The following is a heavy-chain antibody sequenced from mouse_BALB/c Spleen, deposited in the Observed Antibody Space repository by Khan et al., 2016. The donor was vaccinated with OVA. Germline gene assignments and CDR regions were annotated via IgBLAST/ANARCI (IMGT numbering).Heavy chain of an antibody. CDR1: GFTFTSYG. CDR2: IYPGNGYT. CDR3: AAAYYRNYFDY. J-gene: IGHJ2*01. D-gene: IGHD2-14*01. V-gene: IGHV1S134*01. Sequence: EVELVESGAELGRPGSSVKLSCKTSGFTFTSYGIKWVKQRPGQGLEWIGYIYPGNGYTVYNEKFQGKATLTSDTSSSTAYMQLRSLTSEDSAIXFCAAAYYRNYFDYWGQGTTLTVSS.